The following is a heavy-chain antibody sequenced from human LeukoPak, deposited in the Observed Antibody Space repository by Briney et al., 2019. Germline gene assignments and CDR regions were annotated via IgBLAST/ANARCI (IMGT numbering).Heavy chain of an antibody. CDR3: ARDFGGNSDY. CDR2: INRDGRTI. V-gene: IGHV3-74*01. D-gene: IGHD4-23*01. CDR1: GFTVSSYW. Sequence: GGSLRLSCVASGFTVSSYWMHWVRQAPGKGLVWVSRINRDGRTISYAGSVKGRFTISRDNAKSTLYLQMNSLRSEDTAVYYCARDFGGNSDYWGQGTLVTVSS. J-gene: IGHJ4*02.